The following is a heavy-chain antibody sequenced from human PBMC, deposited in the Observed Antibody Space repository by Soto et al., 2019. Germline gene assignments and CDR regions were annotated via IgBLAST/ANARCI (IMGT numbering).Heavy chain of an antibody. CDR2: IYPGDSDT. CDR1: GYSFTTYL. V-gene: IGHV5-51*01. Sequence: GESLKISCEGSGYSFTTYLIGWVRQMPGKGLEWMGIIYPGDSDTRYSPSFQGQVTISVDKSISTAYLQWSSLRASDAAMYYCARVGNDSYFDYWGQGALVTVSS. CDR3: ARVGNDSYFDY. J-gene: IGHJ4*01. D-gene: IGHD1-1*01.